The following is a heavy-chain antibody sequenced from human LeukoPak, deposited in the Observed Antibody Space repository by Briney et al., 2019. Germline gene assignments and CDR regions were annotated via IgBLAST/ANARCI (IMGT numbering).Heavy chain of an antibody. D-gene: IGHD6-13*01. Sequence: PSETLSLTCAVYGESFSGYYWSWIRQPPGKGLEWIGEINHSGSTNYNPSLKSRVTISVDTSKNQFSLKLSSVTAADTAVYYCARGGIAAASNNWFDPWGQGTLVTVSS. CDR2: INHSGST. V-gene: IGHV4-34*01. CDR1: GESFSGYY. J-gene: IGHJ5*02. CDR3: ARGGIAAASNNWFDP.